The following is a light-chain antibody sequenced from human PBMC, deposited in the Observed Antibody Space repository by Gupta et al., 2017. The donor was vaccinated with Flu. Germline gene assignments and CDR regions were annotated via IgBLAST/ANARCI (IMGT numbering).Light chain of an antibody. CDR2: SNN. Sequence: QSVLTQTPSASGTPGQRVTISCSGSSSNIGSNTVNWYQQLPGTAPKLLIYSNNQRPSGVPDRFSGSKTGTSASLAISGLQSEDEAVYYCAAWDDSLNGWVFGGGTKLTVL. CDR3: AAWDDSLNGWV. V-gene: IGLV1-44*01. CDR1: SSNIGSNT. J-gene: IGLJ3*02.